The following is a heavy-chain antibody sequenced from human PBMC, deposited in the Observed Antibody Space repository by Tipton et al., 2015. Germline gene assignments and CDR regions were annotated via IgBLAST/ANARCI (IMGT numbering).Heavy chain of an antibody. Sequence: SLRLSCAASGFTFRNYAMSWVRQAPGKGLEWVSAISGSGGSTYYADSVKGRFTISRDNSKNTLYLQMNSLRAEDTAVYYCAKDRSDEWELPYWGQGTLVTVSS. CDR1: GFTFRNYA. D-gene: IGHD1-26*01. CDR3: AKDRSDEWELPY. CDR2: ISGSGGST. J-gene: IGHJ4*02. V-gene: IGHV3-23*01.